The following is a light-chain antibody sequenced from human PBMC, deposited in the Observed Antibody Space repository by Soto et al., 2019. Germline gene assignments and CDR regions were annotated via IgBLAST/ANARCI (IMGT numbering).Light chain of an antibody. V-gene: IGLV1-47*01. CDR2: RNN. CDR3: AAWDDSLSGVV. CDR1: SSNIGNNP. J-gene: IGLJ2*01. Sequence: QSVLTQPPSVSDAPRQRVTISCSGSSSNIGNNPVNWYQQFPGTAPKLLIYRNNQRPSGVPDRFSGSKSGTSASLAISGLRSEDEADYYCAAWDDSLSGVVFGGGTQLTVL.